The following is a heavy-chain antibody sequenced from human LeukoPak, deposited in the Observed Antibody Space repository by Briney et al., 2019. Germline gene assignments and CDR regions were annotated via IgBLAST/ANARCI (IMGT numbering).Heavy chain of an antibody. V-gene: IGHV3-21*01. Sequence: PGGSLRLSCAASGFTVSSNYMSWVRQAPGKGLEWVSSISSSSSYIYYADSVKGRFTISRDNAKNSLYLQMNSLRAEDTAVYYCAAWGSYRYSLRAWGQGTLVTVSS. CDR2: ISSSSSYI. J-gene: IGHJ5*02. D-gene: IGHD3-16*02. CDR3: AAWGSYRYSLRA. CDR1: GFTVSSNY.